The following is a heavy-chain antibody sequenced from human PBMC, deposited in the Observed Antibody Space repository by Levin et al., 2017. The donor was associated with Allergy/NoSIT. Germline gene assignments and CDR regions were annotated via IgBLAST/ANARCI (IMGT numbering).Heavy chain of an antibody. CDR1: GFTFSSYG. Sequence: GGSLRLSCAASGFTFSSYGMHWVRQAPGKGLEWVAVISYDGSNKYYADSVKGRFTISRDNSKNTLYLQMNSLRAEDTAVYYCAKDLLLWFGELYSAFDIWGQGTMVTVSS. CDR2: ISYDGSNK. D-gene: IGHD3-10*01. J-gene: IGHJ3*02. CDR3: AKDLLLWFGELYSAFDI. V-gene: IGHV3-30*18.